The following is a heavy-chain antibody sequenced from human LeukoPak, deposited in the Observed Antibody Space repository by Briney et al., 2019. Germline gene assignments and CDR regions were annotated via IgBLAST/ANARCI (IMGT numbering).Heavy chain of an antibody. D-gene: IGHD4-17*01. CDR3: ARDVHGDYGSGWFDP. CDR1: GGTFNNSA. Sequence: SVKVSCKTSGGTFNNSAISWVRQAPGQGLEWLGGIMPLFGTAGYAQKFQGRVTITKDESTRTVYLELTSLTSDDTAVYYCARDVHGDYGSGWFDPWGQGTPVSVSS. CDR2: IMPLFGTA. J-gene: IGHJ5*02. V-gene: IGHV1-69*05.